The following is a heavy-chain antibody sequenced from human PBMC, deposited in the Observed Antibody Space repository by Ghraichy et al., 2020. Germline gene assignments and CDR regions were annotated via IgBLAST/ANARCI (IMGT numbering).Heavy chain of an antibody. CDR3: RVVSSDFDD. V-gene: IGHV4-39*01. CDR1: SGSISSSSYY. CDR2: IHYSGIT. D-gene: IGHD3-3*01. J-gene: IGHJ4*02. Sequence: SETLSLTCTVSSGSISSSSYYWGWIRQPPGEELEWIGSIHYSGITYYNPSLKRRVTISGDTSKNQFSLNLRSVTAADTAVYYCRVVSSDFDDWGQGTLVIVSS.